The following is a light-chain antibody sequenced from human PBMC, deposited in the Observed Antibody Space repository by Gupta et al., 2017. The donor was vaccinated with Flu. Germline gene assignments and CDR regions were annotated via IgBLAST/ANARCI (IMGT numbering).Light chain of an antibody. CDR1: SSDVGSYNL. CDR2: EGS. J-gene: IGLJ1*01. CDR3: CSYAGSSTYV. Sequence: QSALTQPASVSGSPGPSITISCTGTSSDVGSYNLVSWYQQHPGKAHKLMIYEGSKRPAGVSNRFSGSKSGNTASLTISGLQAEDEADYYCCSYAGSSTYVFGTGTKVTVL. V-gene: IGLV2-23*01.